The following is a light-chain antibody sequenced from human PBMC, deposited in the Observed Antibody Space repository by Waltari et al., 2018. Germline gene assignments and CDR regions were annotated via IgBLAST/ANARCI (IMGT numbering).Light chain of an antibody. CDR3: QQRSNWPLT. CDR2: DAS. Sequence: EIVLTQSPATLSLSPGERGTLSCRASQSVSSFLTWFQQKPGKAPRLLIYDASKRATGIPARFSGSGSGTDFTLTISSLEPEDFAVYYCQQRSNWPLTFGGGTKVEFK. CDR1: QSVSSF. J-gene: IGKJ4*01. V-gene: IGKV3-11*01.